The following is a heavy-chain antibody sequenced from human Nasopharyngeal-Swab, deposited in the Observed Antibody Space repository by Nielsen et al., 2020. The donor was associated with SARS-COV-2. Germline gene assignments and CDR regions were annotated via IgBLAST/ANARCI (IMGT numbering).Heavy chain of an antibody. CDR3: ARKHSIAFDY. CDR1: GYAFTDHV. J-gene: IGHJ4*02. CDR2: TSVYNGNT. Sequence: ASVKVSCKASGYAFTDHVHGISWVRQAPGQGLERMGWTSVYNGNTNYAQEFQGRVTMTTDTSTSTAYMELRSLRSDDTAVYYCARKHSIAFDYWGQGTPVTVSS. V-gene: IGHV1-18*04. D-gene: IGHD2-21*01.